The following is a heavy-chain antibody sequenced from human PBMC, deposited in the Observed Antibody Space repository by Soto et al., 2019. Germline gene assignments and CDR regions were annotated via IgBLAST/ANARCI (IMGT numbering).Heavy chain of an antibody. D-gene: IGHD6-6*01. CDR2: ISQSGNT. CDR1: SGSFSGYY. Sequence: PSETLSLTCSLYSGSFSGYYWSWIRQPPGKGLEWIGEISQSGNTNYSPSLKSRVSISIDTSKKQFSLNLASVSAADTAVYYCARAPKVSGSSQTRPDFWGPGTLLTVSS. J-gene: IGHJ4*02. V-gene: IGHV4-34*01. CDR3: ARAPKVSGSSQTRPDF.